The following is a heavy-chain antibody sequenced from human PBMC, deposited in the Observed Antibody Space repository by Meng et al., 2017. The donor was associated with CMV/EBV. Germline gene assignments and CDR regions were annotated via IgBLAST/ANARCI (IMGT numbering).Heavy chain of an antibody. CDR1: GFTFSRYW. CDR2: INQDGTKI. CDR3: ARGNDFWSGPDDY. J-gene: IGHJ4*02. D-gene: IGHD3-3*01. V-gene: IGHV3-7*01. Sequence: GESLKISCAASGFTFSRYWMTWVRKAPGKGLEWVVNINQDGTKIYYVDSVKGRFTVSRDNARNSVYLQLNSLTVEDTAVYYCARGNDFWSGPDDYWGQGTLVTVSS.